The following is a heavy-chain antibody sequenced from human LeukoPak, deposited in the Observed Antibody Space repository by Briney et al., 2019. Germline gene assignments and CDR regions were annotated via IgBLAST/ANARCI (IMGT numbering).Heavy chain of an antibody. CDR3: AKLSGYSYGYFDY. V-gene: IGHV3-23*01. D-gene: IGHD5-18*01. J-gene: IGHJ4*02. Sequence: PGGSLRLSCAASGFTFSSYAMSWVRQAPGKGLXXXXAISGSGGSTYYADSVKGRFTISRDNSKNTLYLQMNSLRAEDTAVYYCAKLSGYSYGYFDYWGQGTLVTVSS. CDR1: GFTFSSYA. CDR2: ISGSGGST.